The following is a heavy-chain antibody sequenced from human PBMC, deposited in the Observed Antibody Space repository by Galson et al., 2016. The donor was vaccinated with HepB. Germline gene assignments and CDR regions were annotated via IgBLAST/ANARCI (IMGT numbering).Heavy chain of an antibody. D-gene: IGHD6-19*01. CDR1: GYSFTNYW. CDR3: ARGRWLGFDY. V-gene: IGHV5-51*01. Sequence: QSGAEVKKPGESLKISCKVSGYSFTNYWIGWVRQMPGKGLEWMGLIYPGDSDVEYSPSFQGQVTISADTSITTTYLQWSSLKASDTAIYYCARGRWLGFDYWGQGTVVTVSS. J-gene: IGHJ4*02. CDR2: IYPGDSDV.